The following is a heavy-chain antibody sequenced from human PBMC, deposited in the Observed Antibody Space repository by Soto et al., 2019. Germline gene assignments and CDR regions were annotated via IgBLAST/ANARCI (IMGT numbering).Heavy chain of an antibody. J-gene: IGHJ2*01. CDR1: GGSISSGDYY. CDR3: ARDLTTVTTGGWYFDL. V-gene: IGHV4-30-4*01. D-gene: IGHD4-17*01. Sequence: SETLSLTCTVSGGSISSGDYYWSWIRQPPGKGLEWIGYIYYSGSTYYNPSLKSRVTISVDTSKNQFSLKLSSVTAADTAVYYCARDLTTVTTGGWYFDLWGRGTLVTVSS. CDR2: IYYSGST.